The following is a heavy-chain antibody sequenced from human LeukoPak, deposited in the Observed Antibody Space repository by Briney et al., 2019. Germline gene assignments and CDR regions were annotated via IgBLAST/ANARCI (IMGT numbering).Heavy chain of an antibody. CDR3: ARTMVRGPNVRSSFAP. Sequence: GESLKISCKGSGSSFTSYSITWVRQMPGKSLEWMGRIALIDSYTNYSPSFPGHVTLSADKSISTACLCWSRLKASETAMYYCARTMVRGPNVRSSFAPWRQG. V-gene: IGHV5-10-1*01. CDR1: GSSFTSYS. J-gene: IGHJ5*02. D-gene: IGHD3-10*01. CDR2: IALIDSYT.